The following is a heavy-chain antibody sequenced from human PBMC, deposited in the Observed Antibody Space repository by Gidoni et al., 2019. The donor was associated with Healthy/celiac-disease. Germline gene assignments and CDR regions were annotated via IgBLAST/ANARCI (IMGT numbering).Heavy chain of an antibody. V-gene: IGHV4-59*01. J-gene: IGHJ6*02. CDR1: GGSISRYY. Sequence: QVQLQESGPGLVKPSETLSLTCTVSGGSISRYYWSWIRQPPGKGLEWIGYIYYSGSTNYNPSLKSRVTISVDTSKNQFSLKLSSVTAADTAVYYCARASSSWTGAYYYYGMDVWGQGTTVTVSS. CDR2: IYYSGST. D-gene: IGHD6-13*01. CDR3: ARASSSWTGAYYYYGMDV.